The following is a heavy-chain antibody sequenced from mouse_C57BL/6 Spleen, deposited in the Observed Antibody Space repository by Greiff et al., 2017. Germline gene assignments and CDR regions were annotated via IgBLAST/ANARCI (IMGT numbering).Heavy chain of an antibody. Sequence: EVMLVESGAELVKPGASVKLSCTASGFNIKDYYMHWVKQRTEQGLEWIGRIDPEDGETKYAPKFQGKATITADTSSNTAYLQLSSLTSEDTAVYYCAWKAYYSNYERVFDYWGQGTTLTVSS. D-gene: IGHD2-5*01. V-gene: IGHV14-2*01. CDR1: GFNIKDYY. CDR3: AWKAYYSNYERVFDY. J-gene: IGHJ2*01. CDR2: IDPEDGET.